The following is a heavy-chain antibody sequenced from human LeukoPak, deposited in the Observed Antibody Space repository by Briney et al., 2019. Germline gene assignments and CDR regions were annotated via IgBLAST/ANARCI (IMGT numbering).Heavy chain of an antibody. V-gene: IGHV3-7*03. J-gene: IGHJ4*02. CDR1: GFSFSGYW. CDR3: ARGGAAVVAATFDY. CDR2: ISPEGSDK. Sequence: GGSLRLSCAASGFSFSGYWMRWVRQAPGKGLEWVANISPEGSDKYYKDSVKGRFTVSRDNAKDSLYLQMNSLRAEDTAVYYCARGGAAVVAATFDYWGQGTLVTVSS. D-gene: IGHD2-15*01.